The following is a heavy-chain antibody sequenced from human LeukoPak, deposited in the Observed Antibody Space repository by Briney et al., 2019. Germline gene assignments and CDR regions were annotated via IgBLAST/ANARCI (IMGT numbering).Heavy chain of an antibody. Sequence: GGSLRLSCAASGFTVSSNYMSWVRQAPGKGLEWVSVIYSGGSTYYADSVKGRFTISRDNSKNTLYLQMNSLRAEDTAVYYCARDQEQQLAFDYWGQGSSVSVSS. V-gene: IGHV3-53*01. J-gene: IGHJ4*02. D-gene: IGHD6-13*01. CDR1: GFTVSSNY. CDR3: ARDQEQQLAFDY. CDR2: IYSGGST.